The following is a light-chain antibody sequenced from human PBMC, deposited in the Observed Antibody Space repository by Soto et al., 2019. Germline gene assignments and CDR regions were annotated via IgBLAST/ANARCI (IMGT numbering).Light chain of an antibody. V-gene: IGKV3-15*01. CDR2: GAS. CDR1: QSVGSN. CDR3: QQYNNWPPYT. J-gene: IGKJ2*01. Sequence: EIVMTQSPATLSVSPGERATLSCRASQSVGSNLAWYQQEPGQAPRLLIYGASTRATGIPARFSGSGSGTDFTLTISSLQSEDFALYYCQQYNNWPPYTFGQGTKLEIK.